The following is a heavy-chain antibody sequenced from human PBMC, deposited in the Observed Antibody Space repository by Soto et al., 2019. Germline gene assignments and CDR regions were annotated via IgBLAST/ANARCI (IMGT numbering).Heavy chain of an antibody. D-gene: IGHD3-22*01. CDR3: ARAEVGWLLPYYFDH. CDR2: ISYDGSNK. V-gene: IGHV3-30-3*01. J-gene: IGHJ4*02. Sequence: QVQLVESGGGVVQPGRSLRLSCAASGFTFSSYAMHWVRQAPGKGLEWVAVISYDGSNKYYADSVKGRFTISRDNSKNTLYLQMNSLRAEDTAVYYCARAEVGWLLPYYFDHWGQGTLVTVSS. CDR1: GFTFSSYA.